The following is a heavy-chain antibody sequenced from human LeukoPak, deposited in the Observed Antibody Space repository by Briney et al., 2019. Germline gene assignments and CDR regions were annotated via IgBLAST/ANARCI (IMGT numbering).Heavy chain of an antibody. V-gene: IGHV4-59*08. D-gene: IGHD1-26*01. Sequence: PSETLSLTCTVSGGSISSYYWSWIRQPPGKGLEWIGYIYYSGSTNYNPSLKSRVTISVDTSKNQFSLKLSSVTAADTAVYYCARHRPNSGSYYPDFDYWGQGTLVTVSS. J-gene: IGHJ4*02. CDR2: IYYSGST. CDR1: GGSISSYY. CDR3: ARHRPNSGSYYPDFDY.